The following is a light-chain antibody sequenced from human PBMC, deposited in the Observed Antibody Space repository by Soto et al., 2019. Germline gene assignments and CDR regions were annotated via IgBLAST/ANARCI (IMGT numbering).Light chain of an antibody. V-gene: IGKV3-15*01. J-gene: IGKJ1*01. CDR2: GAS. Sequence: EIVMTQSPDTLYVSPGEGATLSCRASQSVSSNLAWYQQKPGQAPRLLIYGASTRATGIPARFSGSGSGTEFTLTISSLQSEDFAVYYCLQYDNWPRTFGQGTKVDIK. CDR1: QSVSSN. CDR3: LQYDNWPRT.